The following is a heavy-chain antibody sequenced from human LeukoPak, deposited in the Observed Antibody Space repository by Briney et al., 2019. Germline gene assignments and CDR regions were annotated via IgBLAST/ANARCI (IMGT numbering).Heavy chain of an antibody. CDR3: AKDLSPGTCDN. Sequence: PGGSLRLSCAASGFTFSSYAMSWVRQAPGKGLEWVSAISGSGGSTYYADSVQGRFTISSDNSKNTLYLQMHSLRAEDTAVYYCAKDLSPGTCDNWGQGTLVTVSS. D-gene: IGHD1-1*01. CDR1: GFTFSSYA. V-gene: IGHV3-23*01. J-gene: IGHJ4*02. CDR2: ISGSGGST.